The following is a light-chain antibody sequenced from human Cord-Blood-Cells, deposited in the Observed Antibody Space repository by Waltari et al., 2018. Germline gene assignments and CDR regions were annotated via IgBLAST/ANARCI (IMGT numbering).Light chain of an antibody. J-gene: IGLJ3*02. CDR2: RDS. CDR3: YSAADNYWV. V-gene: IGLV3-27*01. Sequence: SYELTQPSSVSVSPGPTARITCSGDVLAKNYARWFQQKPGQAPVPVIYRDSERPSGIPERFSGSSSGTTVTLTISGAQVEDEADYYCYSAADNYWVFGGGTKLTVL. CDR1: VLAKNY.